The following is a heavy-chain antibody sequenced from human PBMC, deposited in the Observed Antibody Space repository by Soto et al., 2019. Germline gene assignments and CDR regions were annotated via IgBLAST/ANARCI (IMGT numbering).Heavy chain of an antibody. D-gene: IGHD4-17*01. CDR3: ARQSPTGDPDY. CDR1: SGSITTSIYY. V-gene: IGHV4-39*01. Sequence: PSETLSLTCIISSGSITTSIYYWGWIRQPPGKGLEWIGSVYYLGNTYYNPSLKSRVTISVDTSKNQFSVYLRSVTAADTAVYYCARQSPTGDPDYWGLGTLVTVSS. CDR2: VYYLGNT. J-gene: IGHJ4*02.